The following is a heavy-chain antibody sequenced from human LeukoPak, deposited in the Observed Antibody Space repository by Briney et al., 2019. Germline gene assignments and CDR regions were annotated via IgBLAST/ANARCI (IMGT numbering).Heavy chain of an antibody. J-gene: IGHJ6*02. D-gene: IGHD6-13*01. Sequence: PGGSLRLSCSASGFTFSSYAMHWVRQAPGKGLEYVSAISSNGGSTYYADSVKGRFTISRDNSKNTLYLQMSSLRAEDTAVYYCVNLDSAAAGGRYYYGMDVWGQGTTVTVSS. CDR3: VNLDSAAAGGRYYYGMDV. CDR1: GFTFSSYA. V-gene: IGHV3-64D*06. CDR2: ISSNGGST.